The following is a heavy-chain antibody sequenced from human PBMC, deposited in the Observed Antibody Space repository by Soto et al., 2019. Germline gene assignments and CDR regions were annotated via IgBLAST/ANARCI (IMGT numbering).Heavy chain of an antibody. CDR1: GYTFTSYA. D-gene: IGHD1-7*01. CDR3: ARDGGETGTILGSYSGMDG. Sequence: ASVKVSCPASGYTFTSYAMHWVRQAPGQRLEWMGWINAGNGNTKYSQKFQGRVTITRDTSASTAYMELSSLRSEDTAVYYCARDGGETGTILGSYSGMDGWGNGNTVTV. V-gene: IGHV1-3*01. J-gene: IGHJ6*04. CDR2: INAGNGNT.